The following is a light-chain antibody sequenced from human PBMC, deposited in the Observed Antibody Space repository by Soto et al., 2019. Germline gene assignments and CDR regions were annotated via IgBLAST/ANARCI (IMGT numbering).Light chain of an antibody. V-gene: IGKV4-1*01. CDR2: WAS. CDR3: QQYSSTPWP. CDR1: QSILYSSNNKNY. J-gene: IGKJ1*01. Sequence: DTVMTQSPDSLAVSLGERATINCKSSQSILYSSNNKNYLAWYQQKPGQPPKLLIYWASTRESGVPDRFSGSGSGTDFTLTISSLQAEDVAVYYCQQYSSTPWPFGQGTKVEIK.